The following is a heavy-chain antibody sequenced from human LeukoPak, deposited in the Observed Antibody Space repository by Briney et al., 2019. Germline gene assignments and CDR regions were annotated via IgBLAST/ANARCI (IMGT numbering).Heavy chain of an antibody. Sequence: GGSLRLSCAASGFTFSSYAVSWVRQAPGKGLDWVSAISGSGGSTYYADSVKGRFTISRDNAKNSLYLQMNSLRAEDTALYYCAKDKGPGYSYGFPFDYWGQGTLVTVSS. V-gene: IGHV3-23*01. CDR1: GFTFSSYA. CDR2: ISGSGGST. CDR3: AKDKGPGYSYGFPFDY. D-gene: IGHD5-18*01. J-gene: IGHJ4*02.